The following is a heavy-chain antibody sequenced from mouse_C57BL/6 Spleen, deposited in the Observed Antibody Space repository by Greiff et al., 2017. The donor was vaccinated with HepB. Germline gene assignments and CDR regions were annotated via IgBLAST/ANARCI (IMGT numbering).Heavy chain of an antibody. CDR3: ARGGGYYYGSSFSYFDY. V-gene: IGHV1-80*01. CDR1: GYAFSSYW. Sequence: QVQLKQSGAELVKPGASVKISCKASGYAFSSYWMNWVKQRPGKGLEWIGQIYPGDGDTNYNGKFKGKATLTADKSSSTAYMQLSSLTSEDSAVYFCARGGGYYYGSSFSYFDYWGQGTTLTVSS. CDR2: IYPGDGDT. D-gene: IGHD1-1*01. J-gene: IGHJ2*01.